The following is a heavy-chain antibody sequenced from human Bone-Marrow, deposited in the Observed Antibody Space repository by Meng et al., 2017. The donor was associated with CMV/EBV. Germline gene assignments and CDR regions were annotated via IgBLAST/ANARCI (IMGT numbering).Heavy chain of an antibody. CDR3: AKENKGYCSGGSCSGVDY. CDR2: ISGSGGST. V-gene: IGHV3-23*01. D-gene: IGHD2-15*01. J-gene: IGHJ4*02. CDR1: GFTFSSYA. Sequence: GESLKISCAASGFTFSSYAMSWVRQAPGKGLEWVSAISGSGGSTYYADSVKGRFTISRDNSKNTLYLQMNSLRAEGTAVYYCAKENKGYCSGGSCSGVDYWGQGTRVTVSS.